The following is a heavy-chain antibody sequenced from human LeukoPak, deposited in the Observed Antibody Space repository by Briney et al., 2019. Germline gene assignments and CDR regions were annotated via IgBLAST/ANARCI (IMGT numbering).Heavy chain of an antibody. D-gene: IGHD5-12*01. CDR1: GLTLSDNY. V-gene: IGHV3-11*01. CDR3: ARDSSGHPDY. Sequence: PGGSLRLSCAASGLTLSDNYMDWVRQAPGKGLEWVSYISSSGSTIYYADSVKGRFTISRDNAKNSLYLQMNSLRAEDTAVYYCARDSSGHPDYWGQGTLVTVSS. CDR2: ISSSGSTI. J-gene: IGHJ4*02.